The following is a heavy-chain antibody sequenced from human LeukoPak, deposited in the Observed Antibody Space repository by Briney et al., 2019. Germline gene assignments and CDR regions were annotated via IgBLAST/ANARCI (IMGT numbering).Heavy chain of an antibody. CDR3: ARHSSSTLYYFDY. CDR1: GYSFTSYW. J-gene: IGHJ4*02. CDR2: IYPGDSDT. Sequence: GESLKISCKGSGYSFTSYWIGWVRQMPGKGLEWMGIIYPGDSDTRYSPSFQGQVTISADKSISTAYLQWSSLKASDTAMYCCARHSSSTLYYFDYWGQGTLVTVSS. V-gene: IGHV5-51*01. D-gene: IGHD2-2*01.